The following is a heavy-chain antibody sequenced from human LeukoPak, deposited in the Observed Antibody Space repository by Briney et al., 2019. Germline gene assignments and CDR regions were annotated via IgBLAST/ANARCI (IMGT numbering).Heavy chain of an antibody. CDR2: SSYTGTA. CDR1: GVSITTYY. CDR3: AGAEPGFSLDL. D-gene: IGHD3-9*01. V-gene: IGHV4-59*01. Sequence: PSETLSLTCSVSGVSITTYYWTWIRQTPGKGLEWIGYSSYTGTANYNPSLGSRVTISVDTSKSQFSLKLTSVTTADTALYFCAGAEPGFSLDLWGQGTLVTVSS. J-gene: IGHJ4*02.